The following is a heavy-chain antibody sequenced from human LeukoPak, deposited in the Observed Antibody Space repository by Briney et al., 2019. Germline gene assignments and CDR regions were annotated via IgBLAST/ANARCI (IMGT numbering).Heavy chain of an antibody. Sequence: PSETLSLTCAVYGGSLSGYYWSWIRQPPGKGLEWIGKINDSGSTNYKPSLKSRVTISVDTSKNQFSLKLSSVTAADTAVYYCASYQLPQGWFDPWGQGTLVTVSS. V-gene: IGHV4-34*01. CDR2: INDSGST. CDR3: ASYQLPQGWFDP. CDR1: GGSLSGYY. J-gene: IGHJ5*02. D-gene: IGHD2-2*01.